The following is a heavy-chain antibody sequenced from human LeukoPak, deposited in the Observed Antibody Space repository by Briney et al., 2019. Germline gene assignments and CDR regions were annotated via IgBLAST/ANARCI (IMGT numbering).Heavy chain of an antibody. CDR2: IDSRNK. CDR3: ARVKFGEFGFDY. D-gene: IGHD3-10*01. Sequence: GGSLRLSCAASGFYFPNYAMNWVRQAPGKGLEWVSYIDSRNKYYADSVKGRFTISRDNAKNSLYLQLNSLRAEDTAVYFCARVKFGEFGFDYWGQGTLVTVSS. J-gene: IGHJ4*02. V-gene: IGHV3-21*05. CDR1: GFYFPNYA.